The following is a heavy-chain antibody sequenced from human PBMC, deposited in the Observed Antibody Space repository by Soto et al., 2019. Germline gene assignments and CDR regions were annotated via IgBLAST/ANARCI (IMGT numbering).Heavy chain of an antibody. CDR1: GFTFSGFL. V-gene: IGHV3-7*03. CDR3: ARARVENTRSWFFDY. Sequence: GGSLRLSCAASGFTFSGFLMNWVRQAPGKGLEWVANIKQYGNEKNYVDSVKGRFTISRDNVKNSLDLQMNSLRDEDTAVYYCARARVENTRSWFFDYWGQGTTVTV. D-gene: IGHD6-13*01. CDR2: IKQYGNEK. J-gene: IGHJ4*02.